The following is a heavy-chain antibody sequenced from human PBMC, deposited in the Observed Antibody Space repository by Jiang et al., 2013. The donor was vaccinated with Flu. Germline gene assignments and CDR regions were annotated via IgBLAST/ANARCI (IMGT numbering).Heavy chain of an antibody. CDR2: ISHDGKNK. Sequence: VQLLESGGGVVQPGRSLTLSCAASGFTFSIYGLHWVRQTPGKGLEWLAIISHDGKNKYYADSVRGRFTISRDNSKNTVYLQMNSLRGEDTALYHCAKDFPRYDFRSGSYSGVHFFHYWAREPWSPSPQ. J-gene: IGHJ4*02. CDR3: AKDFPRYDFRSGSYSGVHFFHY. V-gene: IGHV3-30*18. D-gene: IGHD3/OR15-3a*01. CDR1: GFTFSIYG.